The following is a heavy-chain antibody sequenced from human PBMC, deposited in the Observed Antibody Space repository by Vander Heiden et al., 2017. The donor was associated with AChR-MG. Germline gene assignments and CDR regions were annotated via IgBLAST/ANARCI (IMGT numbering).Heavy chain of an antibody. D-gene: IGHD6-13*01. J-gene: IGHJ6*03. Sequence: EVQLVESGGGLVKPGGSLRLSCAASGFTFSNAWMSWVRQAPGKGLEWVGRIKSKTDGGTTDYAAPVKGRFTISRDDSKNTLYLQMNSLKTEDTAVYYCTTDKEAAAVPTEDYYYYMDVWGKRDHGHRLL. CDR2: IKSKTDGGTT. CDR1: GFTFSNAW. CDR3: TTDKEAAAVPTEDYYYYMDV. V-gene: IGHV3-15*01.